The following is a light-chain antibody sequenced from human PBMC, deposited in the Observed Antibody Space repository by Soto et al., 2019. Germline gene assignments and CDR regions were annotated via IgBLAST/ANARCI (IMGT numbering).Light chain of an antibody. Sequence: ARTQPVSVSGAHRRGSSISYDGTSSDVGAYTYVSWYQQHPGKAPKLMIYDVSNRPSGVSNRSSGSKSGNTASLTISGLQAEDEADYYCTSYTSSTTPYVFGGGTKVTVL. J-gene: IGLJ1*01. CDR2: DVS. V-gene: IGLV2-14*01. CDR3: TSYTSSTTPYV. CDR1: SSDVGAYTY.